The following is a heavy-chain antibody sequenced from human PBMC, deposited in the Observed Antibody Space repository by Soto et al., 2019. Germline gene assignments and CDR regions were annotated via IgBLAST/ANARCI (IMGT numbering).Heavy chain of an antibody. D-gene: IGHD2-2*02. V-gene: IGHV1-69*06. J-gene: IGHJ5*02. CDR3: ARIPGYTSYATRTRFDP. Sequence: QVQLVQSGAEVKTPGSSVRVSCKASGGTLRNNAITCVRQAPGQRLQWMGEIIPIFGTTQLAEKFQGRVSITADTSTNTMYTDLSSLTSADTSVYSWARIPGYTSYATRTRFDPWGQGTLVTVSS. CDR2: IIPIFGTT. CDR1: GGTLRNNA.